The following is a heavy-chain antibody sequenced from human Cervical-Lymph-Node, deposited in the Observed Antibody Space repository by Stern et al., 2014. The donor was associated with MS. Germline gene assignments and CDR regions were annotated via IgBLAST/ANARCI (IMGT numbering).Heavy chain of an antibody. Sequence: QLQLQESGPGLVKPSETLSLTCTVSGGSISSYYWSWIRQPPGKGLEWIGYISYSGSTNYNPSLKSRVTISVDTSKNQFSLKLSSVTAADTAVYYCARDRGDGYTIYYGMDVWGQGTTVTVSS. CDR1: GGSISSYY. V-gene: IGHV4-59*01. D-gene: IGHD5-24*01. CDR3: ARDRGDGYTIYYGMDV. CDR2: ISYSGST. J-gene: IGHJ6*02.